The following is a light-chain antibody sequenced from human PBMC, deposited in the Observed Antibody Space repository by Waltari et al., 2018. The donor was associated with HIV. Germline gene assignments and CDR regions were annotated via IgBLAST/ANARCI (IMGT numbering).Light chain of an antibody. V-gene: IGLV1-47*01. CDR1: NSNIGRNY. J-gene: IGLJ3*02. Sequence: QSVLTQPPSASGTPGQRVTISCSVSNSNIGRNYVYWYQQLPGTAPTVLIYRTNQRSSGVPDRFSGSKSGTSASLAISGLRSEDEADYYCAAWDDSLSGPVFGGGTKLTVL. CDR3: AAWDDSLSGPV. CDR2: RTN.